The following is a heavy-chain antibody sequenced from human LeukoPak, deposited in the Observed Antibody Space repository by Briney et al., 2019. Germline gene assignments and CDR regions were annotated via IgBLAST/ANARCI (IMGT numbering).Heavy chain of an antibody. V-gene: IGHV3-30*04. CDR2: ISYDGSNK. D-gene: IGHD3-10*01. CDR1: GFIFSSYA. CDR3: ARETVGSGSSLDY. Sequence: GGSLRLSCAASGFIFSSYAMHWVRQAPGKGLEWVALISYDGSNKYYADSVKGRFTISRDTSKNTLYLQMISLRSEDTAVYYCARETVGSGSSLDYWGQGTLVTVSS. J-gene: IGHJ4*02.